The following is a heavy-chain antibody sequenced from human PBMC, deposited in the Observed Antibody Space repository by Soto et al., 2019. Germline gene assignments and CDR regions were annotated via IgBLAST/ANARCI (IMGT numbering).Heavy chain of an antibody. Sequence: GESLKISCKVSGYSFTSNWVGWVRQMPGKGLEWMGIIYPGDADTRYSPSFQGQVTISADKSISTAYLQWSSLKASDTAMYYCARHGESDASDIWGQGTMVTVSS. J-gene: IGHJ3*02. V-gene: IGHV5-51*01. CDR3: ARHGESDASDI. CDR2: IYPGDADT. CDR1: GYSFTSNW.